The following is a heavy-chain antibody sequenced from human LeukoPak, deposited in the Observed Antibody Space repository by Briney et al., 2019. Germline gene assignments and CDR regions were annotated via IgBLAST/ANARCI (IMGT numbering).Heavy chain of an antibody. V-gene: IGHV3-21*01. CDR2: ISSSSSYI. J-gene: IGHJ5*02. D-gene: IGHD4-11*01. CDR3: ARDGPDYSITNWFDP. Sequence: GGSLRLSCAASGFTFSSYSMNWVRQAPGKGLEWVSSISSSSSYIYYADSVKGRFTISRDNAKNSLYLQMNSLRAEDTAVYYRARDGPDYSITNWFDPWGQGTLVTVSS. CDR1: GFTFSSYS.